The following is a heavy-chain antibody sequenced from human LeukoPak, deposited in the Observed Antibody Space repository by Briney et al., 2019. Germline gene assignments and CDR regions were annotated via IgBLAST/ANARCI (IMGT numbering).Heavy chain of an antibody. D-gene: IGHD3-10*01. V-gene: IGHV3-64D*06. CDR3: VKDNSGSGDY. J-gene: IGHJ4*02. CDR2: ITSDGGTT. CDR1: GFTFSRYA. Sequence: GGSLRLSCSASGFTFSRYALHWVRQAPGKGLEYVSAITSDGGTTYYADSMEGRFTISRDNSRNTLYLQMSSLRAEDTAVYYCVKDNSGSGDYWGQGTLVTVSS.